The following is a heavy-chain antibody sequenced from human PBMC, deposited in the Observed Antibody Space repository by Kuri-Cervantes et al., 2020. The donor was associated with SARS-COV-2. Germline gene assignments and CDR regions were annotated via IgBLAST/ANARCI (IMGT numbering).Heavy chain of an antibody. J-gene: IGHJ4*02. D-gene: IGHD3-10*01. CDR1: GGSISSYY. CDR3: ARGEVEFGY. V-gene: IGHV4-59*04. Sequence: GSLRLSCTVSGGSISSYYWSWIRQPPGKGLEWIGYIYYSGSTYYNPSLKSRVTISVDTSKNQFSLKLSSVTAADTAVYYCARGEVEFGYWGQGTLVTVSS. CDR2: IYYSGST.